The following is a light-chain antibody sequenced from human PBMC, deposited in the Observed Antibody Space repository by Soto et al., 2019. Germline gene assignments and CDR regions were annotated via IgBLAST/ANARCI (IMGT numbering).Light chain of an antibody. J-gene: IGKJ4*01. CDR2: AAS. Sequence: DIQMSQSPSSLSASIVDRVTITFLASQGIRSYLAWFQQKPGKAPKSLIYAASSLKSGVPLTFSGSGSGTDFTLTISSLQPDDSATYFCQQYYTFPITFGGGTKVDIK. CDR3: QQYYTFPIT. CDR1: QGIRSY. V-gene: IGKV1-16*01.